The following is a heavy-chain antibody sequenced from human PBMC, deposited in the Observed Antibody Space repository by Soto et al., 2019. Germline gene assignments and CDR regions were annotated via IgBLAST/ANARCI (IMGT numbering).Heavy chain of an antibody. D-gene: IGHD6-13*01. CDR1: GGAVSGYW. V-gene: IGHV4-59*02. J-gene: IGHJ6*02. CDR3: ARQQLLPFYYALDV. CDR2: IYYRGST. Sequence: GSLCPTYTGSGGAVSGYWWSWLRQYPGKGLDYIGYIYYRGSTNYNPSLKSRVTMSVDTSRNQFSLKVNSVTDADTAVYYCARQQLLPFYYALDVWGQGTTVTVS.